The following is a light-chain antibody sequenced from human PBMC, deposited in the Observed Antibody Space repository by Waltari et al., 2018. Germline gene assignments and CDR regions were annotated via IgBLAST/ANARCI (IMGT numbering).Light chain of an antibody. CDR3: CSFAAGNTVI. Sequence: QSALTQPRPVSGSPGQSVTISCTGTSSDVGGYNSGSWYQQDPGKAPKLLIFDVSERPSGVSDRFSGSKSGNTASLTISGLQAEDEADYHCCSFAAGNTVIFGGGTKLTVV. CDR1: SSDVGGYNS. CDR2: DVS. V-gene: IGLV2-11*01. J-gene: IGLJ2*01.